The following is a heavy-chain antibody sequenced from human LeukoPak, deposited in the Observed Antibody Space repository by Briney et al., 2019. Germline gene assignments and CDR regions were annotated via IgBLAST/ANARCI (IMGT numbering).Heavy chain of an antibody. CDR3: ATNAGYSSGFDY. CDR2: IYYSGST. J-gene: IGHJ4*02. V-gene: IGHV4-59*01. Sequence: TSETLSLTCTVSGDSISSYYWSWIRQPPGKGLEWIGYIYYSGSTNYNPSLKSRVTISVDTSKNQFSLKLSSVTAADTAVYYCATNAGYSSGFDYWGQGTLVTVSS. CDR1: GDSISSYY. D-gene: IGHD6-19*01.